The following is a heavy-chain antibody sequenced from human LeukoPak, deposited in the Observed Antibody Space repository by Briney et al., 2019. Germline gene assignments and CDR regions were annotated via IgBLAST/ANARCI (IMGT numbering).Heavy chain of an antibody. CDR2: IYSGGRT. D-gene: IGHD3-22*01. CDR1: GFTVSSIY. J-gene: IGHJ6*02. Sequence: AGGSLRLSCAASGFTVSSIYMSWVRRAPGKGLEWVSVIYSGGRTYYADSVKGRFTISRDNSKNTLYLQMNSLRAEDTAVYYCARVGSGYYYSSPDGMDVWGQGTTVTVSS. V-gene: IGHV3-53*01. CDR3: ARVGSGYYYSSPDGMDV.